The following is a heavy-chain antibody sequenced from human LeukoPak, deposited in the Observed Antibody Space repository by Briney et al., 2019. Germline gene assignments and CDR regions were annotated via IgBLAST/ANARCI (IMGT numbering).Heavy chain of an antibody. J-gene: IGHJ4*02. CDR2: INHSGST. D-gene: IGHD1-26*01. CDR3: ARRTGVGATRFSPFDY. Sequence: SETLSLTCAVYGGSFSGYYWSWIRQPPGKGLEWIGEINHSGSTNYNPSLKSRVTISVDTSKNQFSLKLSSVTAADTAVYYCARRTGVGATRFSPFDYWGQGTLVTVSS. CDR1: GGSFSGYY. V-gene: IGHV4-34*01.